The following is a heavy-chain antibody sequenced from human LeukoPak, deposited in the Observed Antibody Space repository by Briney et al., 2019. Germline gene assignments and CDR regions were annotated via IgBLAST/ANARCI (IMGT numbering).Heavy chain of an antibody. J-gene: IGHJ6*02. V-gene: IGHV1-18*01. D-gene: IGHD2-2*02. CDR2: ISSYNGNT. Sequence: ASVKVSCKASVYTLTSYGISWARQAPGQGLEWMAWISSYNGNTNYAQKPQGRVTMTTDTSTSTAYMELRSLKSDDTAVYYCARDGYCSSTSCYKIYYYSGMDVWGQGTTVTVSS. CDR1: VYTLTSYG. CDR3: ARDGYCSSTSCYKIYYYSGMDV.